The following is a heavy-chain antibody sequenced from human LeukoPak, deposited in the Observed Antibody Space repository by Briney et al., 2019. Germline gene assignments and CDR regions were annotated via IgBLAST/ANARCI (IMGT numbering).Heavy chain of an antibody. D-gene: IGHD1-14*01. CDR1: GGSISSGSYY. J-gene: IGHJ3*02. CDR2: IYTSGST. V-gene: IGHV4-61*02. CDR3: ARRISSVSGAFDI. Sequence: SETLSLTCTVSGGSISSGSYYWSWLRQPAGKGLEWIGRIYTSGSTNYNPSLKSRVTISVDTSKNQFSLKLSSVTAADTAVYYCARRISSVSGAFDIWGQGTMVTVSS.